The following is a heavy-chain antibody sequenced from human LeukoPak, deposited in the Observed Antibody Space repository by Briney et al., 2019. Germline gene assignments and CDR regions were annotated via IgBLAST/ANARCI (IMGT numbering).Heavy chain of an antibody. CDR2: INPNSGGT. CDR1: GYTFTGYY. D-gene: IGHD4-11*01. V-gene: IGHV1-2*06. Sequence: ASVKVSYKASGYTFTGYYMHWVRQAPGQGLEWMGRINPNSGGTNYAQKFQGRVTMTRDTSISTAYMELSRLRSDDTAVYYCASLGLTTVTTHPYYGMDVWGQGTTVTVSS. CDR3: ASLGLTTVTTHPYYGMDV. J-gene: IGHJ6*02.